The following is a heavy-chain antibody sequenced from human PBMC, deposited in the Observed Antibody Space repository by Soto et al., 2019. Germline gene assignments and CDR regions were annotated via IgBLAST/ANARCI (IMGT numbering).Heavy chain of an antibody. CDR3: ARLRDSSGYLDY. Sequence: ASVKVSCKASGYTFTGYYMHCVRQAPGQVLEWMGWINPNSGGTNYAQKFQGRVTMTRDTSISTAYMELSRLRSDDTAVYYCARLRDSSGYLDYWGQGTLVTVSS. CDR1: GYTFTGYY. CDR2: INPNSGGT. J-gene: IGHJ4*02. V-gene: IGHV1-2*02. D-gene: IGHD3-22*01.